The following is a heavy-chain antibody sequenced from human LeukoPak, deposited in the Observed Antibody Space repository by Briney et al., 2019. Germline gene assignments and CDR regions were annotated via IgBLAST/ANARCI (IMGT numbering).Heavy chain of an antibody. CDR2: ISSSSSYI. V-gene: IGHV3-21*01. CDR3: ARALGGSYAAFDI. D-gene: IGHD1-26*01. Sequence: GGSLRLSCAASGFTFSSYSMNWVRQASGKGLEWVSSISSSSSYIYYAESVKGRFTISRENAKNSLYLQMNSLRAGDTAVYYCARALGGSYAAFDIWGQGTMVTVSS. CDR1: GFTFSSYS. J-gene: IGHJ3*02.